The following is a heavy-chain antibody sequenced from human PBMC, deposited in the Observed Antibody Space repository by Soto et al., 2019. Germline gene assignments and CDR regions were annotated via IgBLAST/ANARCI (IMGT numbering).Heavy chain of an antibody. Sequence: EVQLVESGGDLVKPGGSLRLSCAASGFTFSSYWMHWARQAPGKGLVWLSRINSDGSSTTYADSVKGRFTISRDNAKNTLYLHMNSLRAEDTAVYYCVRLPTGVYTFSLDDDRGEGALVSVSS. D-gene: IGHD4-17*01. J-gene: IGHJ4*02. V-gene: IGHV3-74*01. CDR1: GFTFSSYW. CDR3: VRLPTGVYTFSLDDD. CDR2: INSDGSST.